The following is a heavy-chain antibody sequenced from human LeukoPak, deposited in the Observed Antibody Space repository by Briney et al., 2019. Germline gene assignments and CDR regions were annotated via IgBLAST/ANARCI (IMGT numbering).Heavy chain of an antibody. V-gene: IGHV4-59*08. J-gene: IGHJ4*02. CDR2: INYSGST. Sequence: PSETLSLTCTVSGGSIINYYWSWIRQTPGKGLEWIGYINYSGSTNYNPSLKSRVTISLDTSKTQFSLQLSSVTAADTAVYYCAGHGKSGGFDYWGQGTLVTVSS. D-gene: IGHD1-26*01. CDR3: AGHGKSGGFDY. CDR1: GGSIINYY.